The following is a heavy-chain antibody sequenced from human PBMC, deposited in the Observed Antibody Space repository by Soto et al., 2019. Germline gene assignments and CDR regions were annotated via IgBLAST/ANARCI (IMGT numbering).Heavy chain of an antibody. CDR3: ATDYLVAVAFDI. CDR2: INPSGGST. J-gene: IGHJ3*02. V-gene: IGHV1-46*01. CDR1: GYTFTSYY. D-gene: IGHD3-16*01. Sequence: ASVKVSCKASGYTFTSYYMHWVRQAPGQGLEWMGIINPSGGSTSYAQKFQGRGTMTRDTSTSTAYMELSSLRSEDTAVYYCATDYLVAVAFDIWGQGTIVTV.